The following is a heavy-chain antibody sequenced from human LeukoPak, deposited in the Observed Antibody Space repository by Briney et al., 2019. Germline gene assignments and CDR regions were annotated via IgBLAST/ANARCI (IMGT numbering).Heavy chain of an antibody. J-gene: IGHJ3*02. CDR1: GFTFSSYA. CDR2: ISYDGSNK. Sequence: GGSLRLSCAASGFTFSSYAMHWVRQAPGKGLEWVAVISYDGSNKYYADSVKGRFTISRDNANTSLFLQLNSLSAEDTAVYYCARDFRAPGGYDIDHDVFYIWGQGTMVTVSS. CDR3: ARDFRAPGGYDIDHDVFYI. V-gene: IGHV3-30*04. D-gene: IGHD5-12*01.